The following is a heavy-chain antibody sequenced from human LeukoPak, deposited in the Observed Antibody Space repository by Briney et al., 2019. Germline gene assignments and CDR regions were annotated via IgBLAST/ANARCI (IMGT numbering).Heavy chain of an antibody. D-gene: IGHD1-26*01. V-gene: IGHV4-4*07. CDR1: GGSIGSYY. CDR2: IYTSGSA. Sequence: SETLSLTCTVSGGSIGSYYWSWIRQPPGKGLEWIGRIYTSGSANYNPSLKSRVTISVDKSKNQFSLKLSSVTAADTAVYYCARVRGGATYFDYWGQGTLVTVSS. J-gene: IGHJ4*02. CDR3: ARVRGGATYFDY.